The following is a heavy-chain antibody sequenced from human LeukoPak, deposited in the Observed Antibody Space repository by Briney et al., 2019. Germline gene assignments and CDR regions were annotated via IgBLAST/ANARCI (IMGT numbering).Heavy chain of an antibody. D-gene: IGHD1-26*01. CDR3: AKDLPRVGAASWRGAGDY. CDR1: GFTFSSYG. CDR2: ISYGGSNK. J-gene: IGHJ4*02. Sequence: GRSLRLSCAASGFTFSSYGMHWVRQAPGKGLEWVAVISYGGSNKYYADSVKGRFTISRDNSKNTLYLQMNSLRAEDTAVYYCAKDLPRVGAASWRGAGDYWGQGTLVTVSS. V-gene: IGHV3-30*18.